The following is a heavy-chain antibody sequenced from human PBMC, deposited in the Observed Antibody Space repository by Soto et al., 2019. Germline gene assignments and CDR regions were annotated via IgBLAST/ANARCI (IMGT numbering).Heavy chain of an antibody. CDR3: ARLSTMIVVVPCAFDI. J-gene: IGHJ3*02. CDR1: GYSFTSYW. Sequence: PGESLKLSCNGSGYSFTSYWISWVRQMPWKGLEWMGRIDPSDSYTNYSPSFQGHVTISADKSISTAYLQWSSLKASDTAMYYCARLSTMIVVVPCAFDIWGQGTMVTVS. V-gene: IGHV5-10-1*01. CDR2: IDPSDSYT. D-gene: IGHD3-22*01.